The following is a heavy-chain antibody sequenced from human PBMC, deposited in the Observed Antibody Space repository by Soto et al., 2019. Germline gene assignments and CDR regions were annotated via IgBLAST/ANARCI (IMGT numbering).Heavy chain of an antibody. CDR3: AKEDDGSGSYFRNALDY. J-gene: IGHJ4*02. CDR2: ISGSGGST. Sequence: GGSLRLSCAASGFTFSSYAMSWVRQAPGKGLEWVSAISGSGGSTYYADSVKGRFTISRDNSKNTLFLQMNSLRAEDTAVYYCAKEDDGSGSYFRNALDYWGQGTLVTV. CDR1: GFTFSSYA. V-gene: IGHV3-23*01. D-gene: IGHD3-10*01.